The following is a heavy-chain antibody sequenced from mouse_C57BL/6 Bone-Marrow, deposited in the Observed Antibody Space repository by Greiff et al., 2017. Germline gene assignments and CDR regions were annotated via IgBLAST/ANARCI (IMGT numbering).Heavy chain of an antibody. CDR1: GYTFTSYT. CDR2: INPSSGYT. J-gene: IGHJ2*01. Sequence: QVHVKQSGAELARPGASVKMSCKASGYTFTSYTMHWVTQRPGQGLEWIGYINPSSGYTKYNQKFKDKATLTADKSSSTAYMQLSSLTSEDSAVYYCARLGSNYGGYYFDYWGQGTTLTVSS. D-gene: IGHD2-5*01. V-gene: IGHV1-4*01. CDR3: ARLGSNYGGYYFDY.